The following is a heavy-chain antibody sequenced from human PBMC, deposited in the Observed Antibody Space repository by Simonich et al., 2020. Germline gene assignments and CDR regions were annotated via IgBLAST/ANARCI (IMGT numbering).Heavy chain of an antibody. V-gene: IGHV3-53*01. CDR3: ARWTATGYYFDY. Sequence: EVQLVESGGGLIQPGGSLRLSWSASGFTVSSNYMSWVRQAPGKGLEGVAVIYSGGSTYDADSVKGRFTISRDNSKNTLYLQINSLRAEDTAVYYCARWTATGYYFDYWGQGTLVTVSS. J-gene: IGHJ4*02. D-gene: IGHD1-1*01. CDR2: IYSGGST. CDR1: GFTVSSNY.